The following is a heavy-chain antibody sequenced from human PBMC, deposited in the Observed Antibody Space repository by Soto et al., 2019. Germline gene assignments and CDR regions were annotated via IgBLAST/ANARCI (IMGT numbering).Heavy chain of an antibody. CDR3: ARERGGYGDYEQSYYYYGMDV. CDR1: GGSIRSYY. Sequence: SETRSLTCTVSGGSIRSYYWSWIRQPPGKGLEWIGYIYYSGSTNYNPSLKSRVTISVDTSKNQFSLKLSSVTAADTAVYYCARERGGYGDYEQSYYYYGMDVWGQGTTVTVSS. J-gene: IGHJ6*02. V-gene: IGHV4-59*01. D-gene: IGHD4-17*01. CDR2: IYYSGST.